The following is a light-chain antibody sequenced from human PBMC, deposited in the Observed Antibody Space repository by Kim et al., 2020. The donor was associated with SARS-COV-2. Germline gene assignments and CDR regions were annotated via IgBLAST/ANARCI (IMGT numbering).Light chain of an antibody. CDR1: QDIDNS. Sequence: ASVGDRITIAGRAGQDIDNSLSWFQQKPGKVPQRLIYSASTLQSGVPSRFSGGGSGAEFTLTITSLQPEDFATYYCLQYNNFPWTFGHGTKVDIK. J-gene: IGKJ1*01. V-gene: IGKV1-17*03. CDR2: SAS. CDR3: LQYNNFPWT.